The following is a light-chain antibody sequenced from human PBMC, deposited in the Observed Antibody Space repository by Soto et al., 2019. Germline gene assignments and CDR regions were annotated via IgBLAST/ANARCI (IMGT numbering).Light chain of an antibody. V-gene: IGLV1-51*01. CDR2: DNI. CDR3: EAWDGRLSAVV. CDR1: NSNIGSNY. J-gene: IGLJ2*01. Sequence: QSVLTQPPSVSSAPGQKVTISCSGSNSNIGSNYVSWYQQVPGTAPKLLIYDNIKRPSGIPYRFSGSKSGTSATLGITGLQTGDEADYYCEAWDGRLSAVVFGGWTKLTVL.